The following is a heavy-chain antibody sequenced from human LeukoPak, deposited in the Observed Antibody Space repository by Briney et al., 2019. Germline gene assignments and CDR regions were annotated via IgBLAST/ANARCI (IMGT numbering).Heavy chain of an antibody. CDR3: AKGISRGAEYFQH. D-gene: IGHD3-3*02. CDR2: ISYDGSNK. CDR1: GFTFSSYG. Sequence: TGGSLRLSCAASGFTFSSYGMHWVRQAPGKGLEWVADISYDGSNKYYADSVKGRFTISRDNSKNTLYLQMNSLRAEDTAVYYCAKGISRGAEYFQHWGQGTLVTVSS. J-gene: IGHJ1*01. V-gene: IGHV3-30*18.